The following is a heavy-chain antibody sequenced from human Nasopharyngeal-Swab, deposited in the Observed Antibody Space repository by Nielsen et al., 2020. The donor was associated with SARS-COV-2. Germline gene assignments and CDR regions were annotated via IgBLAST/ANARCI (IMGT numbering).Heavy chain of an antibody. CDR1: RFTFSRWP. V-gene: IGHV3-30*03. CDR2: ISSDGSDK. Sequence: SPRLSCVASRFTFSRWPMHWVRQAPGKGLEWVTVISSDGSDKQYVDSVKGRFTISRDNSKNTLYLQMKSLRAEDTGVYYCASLRADTPDLAYWGQGTLVTVSS. CDR3: ASLRADTPDLAY. D-gene: IGHD2-15*01. J-gene: IGHJ4*02.